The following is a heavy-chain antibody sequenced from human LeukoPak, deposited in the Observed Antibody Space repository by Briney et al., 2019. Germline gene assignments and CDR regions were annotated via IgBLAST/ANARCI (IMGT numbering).Heavy chain of an antibody. CDR3: AKLVLGGGNSHFDY. V-gene: IGHV3-23*01. J-gene: IGHJ4*02. Sequence: PGGSLRLSCAASGFTFSSYAMSWVRQAPGKGLEWVSAISGGGGSTYYADSVKGRFTISRDNSKNTLYLQMNSLRAEDTAVYYCAKLVLGGGNSHFDYWGQGTLVTVSS. D-gene: IGHD4-23*01. CDR2: ISGGGGST. CDR1: GFTFSSYA.